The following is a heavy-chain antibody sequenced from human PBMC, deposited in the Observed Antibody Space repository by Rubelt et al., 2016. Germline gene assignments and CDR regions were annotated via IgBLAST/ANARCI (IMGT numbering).Heavy chain of an antibody. Sequence: QVQLQQWGAGLLKPSETLSLTCAVYGGSFSGYYWSWIRQPPGKGLEWIGEINHSGSTNYNPSLKSPVTISVDTSRNQFSRKLSSVTAADTAVYYCASGDSTFFDYWGQGTLVSVSS. CDR2: INHSGST. CDR3: ASGDSTFFDY. V-gene: IGHV4-34*01. CDR1: GGSFSGYY. J-gene: IGHJ4*02. D-gene: IGHD6-13*01.